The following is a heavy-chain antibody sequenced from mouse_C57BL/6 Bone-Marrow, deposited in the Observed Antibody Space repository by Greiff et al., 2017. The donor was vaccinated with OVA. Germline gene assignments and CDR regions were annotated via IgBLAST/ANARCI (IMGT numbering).Heavy chain of an antibody. J-gene: IGHJ2*01. D-gene: IGHD1-1*01. CDR1: GYTFTSYG. V-gene: IGHV1-81*01. CDR3: ARPTTVVAPYYFDY. CDR2: IYPRSGNT. Sequence: VQLQQSGAELARPGASVKLSCKASGYTFTSYGISWVKQRTGQGLEWIGEIYPRSGNTYYNEKFKGKATLTADKSSSTAYMELRSLTSEDSAVYFCARPTTVVAPYYFDYWGQGTTLTVSS.